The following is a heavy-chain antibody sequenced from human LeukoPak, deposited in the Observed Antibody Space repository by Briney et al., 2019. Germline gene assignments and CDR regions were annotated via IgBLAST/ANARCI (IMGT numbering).Heavy chain of an antibody. Sequence: PGGSLRLSCAASGSTFSRYWMHWVRQAPGKGLVWVSRINSDGSSTSYADSVKGRFTISRDNAKNTLYLQMNSLRAEDTAVYYCARDLLTYDFWSGYGYWGQGTLVTVSS. D-gene: IGHD3-3*01. J-gene: IGHJ4*02. CDR1: GSTFSRYW. CDR3: ARDLLTYDFWSGYGY. CDR2: INSDGSST. V-gene: IGHV3-74*01.